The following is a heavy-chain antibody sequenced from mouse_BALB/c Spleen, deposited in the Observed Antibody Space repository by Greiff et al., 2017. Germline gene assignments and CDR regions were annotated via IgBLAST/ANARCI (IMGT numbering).Heavy chain of an antibody. V-gene: IGHV5-6-5*01. CDR2: ISSGGST. CDR3: ARGALHYYGSSPYYFDY. D-gene: IGHD1-1*01. Sequence: EVNVVESGGGLVKPGGSLKLSCAASGFTFSSYAMSWVRQTPEKRLEWVASISSGGSTYYPDSVKGRFTISRDNARNILYLQMSSLRSEDTAMYYCARGALHYYGSSPYYFDYWGQGTTLTVSS. J-gene: IGHJ2*01. CDR1: GFTFSSYA.